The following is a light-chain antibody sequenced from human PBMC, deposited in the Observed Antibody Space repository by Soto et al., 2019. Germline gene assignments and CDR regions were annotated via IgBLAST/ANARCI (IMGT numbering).Light chain of an antibody. Sequence: AIRMTQSPASLSASTGDRVTITCRAGQGISSYLAWYQQKPGKAPKLLIYAASTLQSGVPSRFSGSGSGTDFTLTISCLQSEDFATYYCQQYYSYPQTFGQGTKVEIK. CDR2: AAS. V-gene: IGKV1-8*01. J-gene: IGKJ1*01. CDR3: QQYYSYPQT. CDR1: QGISSY.